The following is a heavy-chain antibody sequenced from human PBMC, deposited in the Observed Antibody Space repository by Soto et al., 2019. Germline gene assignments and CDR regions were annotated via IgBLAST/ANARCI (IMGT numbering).Heavy chain of an antibody. V-gene: IGHV4-38-2*01. J-gene: IGHJ4*02. CDR1: GHSISSGFYY. D-gene: IGHD1-7*01. CDR2: IYHSGST. Sequence: PSETLSLTCAVSGHSISSGFYYWGWIRQPPGKGLEWIGSIYHSGSTYYNPSLKSRVTISVDTSKNQFSLRLSSVTAADTAVYYCASLTGTTISFDYWGQGTLVTVSS. CDR3: ASLTGTTISFDY.